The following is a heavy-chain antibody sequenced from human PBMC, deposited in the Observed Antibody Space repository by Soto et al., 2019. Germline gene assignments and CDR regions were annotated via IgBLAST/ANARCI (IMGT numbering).Heavy chain of an antibody. V-gene: IGHV4-59*01. Sequence: SETLSLTCTVSGGSISSYYWSWIRQPPGKGLEWIGYIYYSGSTNYNPSLKSRVTISVDTSKNQFSLKLSSVTAADTAVYYCARGMLGGWFDPWGQGTLVTVS. CDR2: IYYSGST. J-gene: IGHJ5*02. D-gene: IGHD2-8*01. CDR1: GGSISSYY. CDR3: ARGMLGGWFDP.